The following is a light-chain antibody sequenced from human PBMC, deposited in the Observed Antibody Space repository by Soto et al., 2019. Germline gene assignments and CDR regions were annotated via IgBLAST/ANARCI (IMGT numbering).Light chain of an antibody. J-gene: IGLJ1*01. CDR2: DVT. CDR3: NSYTSSSTYV. V-gene: IGLV2-14*03. Sequence: QSVLTQPASVSGSPGQSITISCTGTSSDVGGFNYVSWYQQHPGKAPKLMIYDVTNRPSGVSCRFSGSKSGNTASLTISGLQAEDEADYYCNSYTSSSTYVFGTGTKLTVL. CDR1: SSDVGGFNY.